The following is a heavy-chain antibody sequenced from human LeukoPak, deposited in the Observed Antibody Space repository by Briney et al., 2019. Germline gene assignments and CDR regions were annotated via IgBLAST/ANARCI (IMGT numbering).Heavy chain of an antibody. CDR3: ARGGSYLGYFDY. Sequence: ASVKVSCTASGGTFSSYAISWVRQAPGQGLEWMGGIIPIFGTANYAQKFQGRVTITADESTSTAYMELSSLRSEDTAVYYCARGGSYLGYFDYWGQGTLVTVSS. CDR1: GGTFSSYA. D-gene: IGHD1-26*01. J-gene: IGHJ4*02. CDR2: IIPIFGTA. V-gene: IGHV1-69*01.